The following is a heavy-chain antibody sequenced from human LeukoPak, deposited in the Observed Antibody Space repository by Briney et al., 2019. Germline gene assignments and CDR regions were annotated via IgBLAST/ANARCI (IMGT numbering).Heavy chain of an antibody. CDR3: ARDQSRDIRVDFDY. Sequence: ASVKVSCKTSGYTFVKYAIHWVRQAPGQRFEWMGWIDGGNGDTRFSQKFQDRVSFTRDTFATTVYVEVTSLRSEDTAVYYCARDQSRDIRVDFDYWGQGTLVTVSS. CDR1: GYTFVKYA. J-gene: IGHJ4*02. V-gene: IGHV1-3*01. D-gene: IGHD2-15*01. CDR2: IDGGNGDT.